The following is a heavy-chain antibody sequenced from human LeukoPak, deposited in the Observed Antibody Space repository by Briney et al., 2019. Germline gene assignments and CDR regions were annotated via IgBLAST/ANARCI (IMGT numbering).Heavy chain of an antibody. CDR1: GFIFSSYS. CDR2: ISSTSTYI. D-gene: IGHD6-13*01. Sequence: GGSLRLSCAASGFIFSSYSFNWVRQAPGKGLEWVSSISSTSTYINYADPVKGRFTISRDNAKNSLYLQMSSLRAEDTAVYYCARDCIAPPCDAFDIWGQGTMVTVSS. J-gene: IGHJ3*02. CDR3: ARDCIAPPCDAFDI. V-gene: IGHV3-21*01.